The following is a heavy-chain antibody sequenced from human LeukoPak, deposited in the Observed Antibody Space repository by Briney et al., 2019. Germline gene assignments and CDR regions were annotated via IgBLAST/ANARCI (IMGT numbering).Heavy chain of an antibody. V-gene: IGHV4-34*01. Sequence: KASETLSLTCAVYGGSFSGYYWSWIRQPPGKGLEWIGEINHSGSTNYNPSLKSRVTISVDTSKNQFSLKLSSVTAADTAVYYCARRVLRFLEWLFIYFDYWGQGTLVTVSS. CDR1: GGSFSGYY. CDR2: INHSGST. D-gene: IGHD3-3*01. J-gene: IGHJ4*02. CDR3: ARRVLRFLEWLFIYFDY.